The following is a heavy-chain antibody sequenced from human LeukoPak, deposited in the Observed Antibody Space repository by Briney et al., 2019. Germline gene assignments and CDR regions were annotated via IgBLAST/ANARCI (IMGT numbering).Heavy chain of an antibody. CDR2: IWYDGSNK. J-gene: IGHJ5*02. CDR1: GFTFSSHG. D-gene: IGHD3-10*01. CDR3: ARGSGSYYNWFDP. V-gene: IGHV3-33*01. Sequence: GGSLRLSCAASGFTFSSHGMHWVRQAPGKGLEWVAVIWYDGSNKYYAGSVKGRFTISRDNSKNTLYLQMNSLRAEDTAVYYCARGSGSYYNWFDPWGQGTLVTVSS.